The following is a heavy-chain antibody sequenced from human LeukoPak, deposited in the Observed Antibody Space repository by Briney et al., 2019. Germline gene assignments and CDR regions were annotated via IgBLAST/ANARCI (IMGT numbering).Heavy chain of an antibody. Sequence: SETLSLTCAVYGGSFRAYYGTWIRQPPGKGLEWIGEINHSGSTNYNPSLKSRVTISVDTSKNQFSLKLSSVTAADTAVYYCARHPGGYYGSGSYDYWGQGTLVTVSS. CDR1: GGSFRAYY. CDR3: ARHPGGYYGSGSYDY. D-gene: IGHD3-10*01. J-gene: IGHJ4*02. CDR2: INHSGST. V-gene: IGHV4-34*01.